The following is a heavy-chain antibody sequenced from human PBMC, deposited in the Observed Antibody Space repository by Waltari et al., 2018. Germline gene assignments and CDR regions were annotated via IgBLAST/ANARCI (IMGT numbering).Heavy chain of an antibody. CDR2: IREDGSEK. CDR1: GSTFGSYW. Sequence: EVEVVQSGGGLVKPGGSLRLSCVTSGSTFGSYWLTWVRQAPGKGLEWVANIREDGSEKYYVDSVKGRFTISRDNAKNTVFLQMNSLRAEDTAVYYCATKDYLDYWGQGAPVTVSS. D-gene: IGHD2-15*01. V-gene: IGHV3-7*03. CDR3: ATKDYLDY. J-gene: IGHJ4*02.